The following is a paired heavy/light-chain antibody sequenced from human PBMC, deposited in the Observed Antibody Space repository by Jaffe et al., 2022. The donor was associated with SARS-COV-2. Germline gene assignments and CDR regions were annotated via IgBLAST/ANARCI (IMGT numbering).Light chain of an antibody. CDR1: QSVSDSSNSKHY. CDR2: RGS. Sequence: DIVMTQSPDSLAVSLGERATINCKSSQSVSDSSNSKHYLAWYQQKPGQPPNLLIYRGSTRESGVPDRFSGSGSGTDFTLTISSLQAEDVAVYYCQQYDSIPFTFGPGTKVDIK. CDR3: QQYDSIPFT. J-gene: IGKJ3*01. V-gene: IGKV4-1*01.
Heavy chain of an antibody. D-gene: IGHD2-8*01. CDR1: GFTLSSYW. CDR3: ARGTHLIDRPKEGDY. V-gene: IGHV3-74*01. J-gene: IGHJ4*02. CDR2: ISSDGSST. Sequence: EVQLVESGGGLVQPGGSLRLSCAASGFTLSSYWMHWVRQVPGKGLVWVSRISSDGSSTNYADSVKGRFTISRDNAKNTVYLQMDSLRGEDTAVYYCARGTHLIDRPKEGDYWGQGTLVTVSS.